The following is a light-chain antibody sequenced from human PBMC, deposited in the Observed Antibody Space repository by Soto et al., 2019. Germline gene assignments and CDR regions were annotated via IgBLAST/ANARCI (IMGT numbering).Light chain of an antibody. CDR3: SSYAGSSNV. CDR2: EVN. J-gene: IGLJ1*01. Sequence: QSVLTQPPSASGSPGQSVAISCTGTSSDVGGYNYVSWYQQHPGKAPKLMIYEVNKRPSGVPDRFSGSKSGNTASLTVSGLQAEDEADSYCSSYAGSSNVLGTGTKVHRP. V-gene: IGLV2-8*01. CDR1: SSDVGGYNY.